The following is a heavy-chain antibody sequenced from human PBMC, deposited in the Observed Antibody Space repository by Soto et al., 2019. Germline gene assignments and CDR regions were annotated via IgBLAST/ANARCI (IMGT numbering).Heavy chain of an antibody. D-gene: IGHD6-13*01. CDR1: GYNFADFW. CDR2: IDPSDSYS. Sequence: GESLKISCKTSGYNFADFWITWVRQVPGKGLEWMGRIDPSDSYSNYSPSFQGHVTISVDKSISTAYLQWSSLKASDTAMYYCASVSGSSTWYLYWGQGTLVNVSS. J-gene: IGHJ4*02. CDR3: ASVSGSSTWYLY. V-gene: IGHV5-10-1*01.